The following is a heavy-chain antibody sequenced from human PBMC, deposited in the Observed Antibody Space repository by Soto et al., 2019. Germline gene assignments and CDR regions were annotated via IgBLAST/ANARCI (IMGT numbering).Heavy chain of an antibody. CDR3: ARAGIVATTQLGWFDP. CDR2: IWPDGNNK. Sequence: QVQLVESGGGVVQPARSLRLSCTAFGFTFSNYGIHWVRQAPGKGLEWVAVIWPDGNNKYYPDSVKGRFTISRDNSKNTLYLQMNSLRAEDTAVYYCARAGIVATTQLGWFDPWGQGTLVTVSS. J-gene: IGHJ5*02. D-gene: IGHD1-26*01. V-gene: IGHV3-33*01. CDR1: GFTFSNYG.